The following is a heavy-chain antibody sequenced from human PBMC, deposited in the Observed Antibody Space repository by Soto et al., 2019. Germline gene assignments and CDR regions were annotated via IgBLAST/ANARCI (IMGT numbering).Heavy chain of an antibody. D-gene: IGHD6-6*01. CDR3: ARDVIGARGY. V-gene: IGHV3-30-3*01. J-gene: IGHJ4*02. CDR2: ISFDGSNE. CDR1: GFTFRSSA. Sequence: ESGGGVVQPGRSLRLSCAASGFTFRSSAMHWVRQAPGKGLEWMTFISFDGSNEYYADSVKGRFTISRDNSKNTLYLQMNSLRVEDTAVYYCARDVIGARGYWGQGTLVTVSS.